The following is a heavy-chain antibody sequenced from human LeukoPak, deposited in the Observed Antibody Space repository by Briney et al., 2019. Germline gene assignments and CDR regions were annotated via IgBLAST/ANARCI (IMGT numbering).Heavy chain of an antibody. Sequence: GGSLRLSCAASGFTFSSYAMHWVRQAPGKGLEWVAVISYDGSNKYYADSVKGRFTISRDNSRNTLYLQMNSLRAEDTAVYYCAREQNPWIQLWLPVYWGQGILVTVSS. CDR3: AREQNPWIQLWLPVY. D-gene: IGHD5-18*01. V-gene: IGHV3-30*04. CDR1: GFTFSSYA. CDR2: ISYDGSNK. J-gene: IGHJ4*02.